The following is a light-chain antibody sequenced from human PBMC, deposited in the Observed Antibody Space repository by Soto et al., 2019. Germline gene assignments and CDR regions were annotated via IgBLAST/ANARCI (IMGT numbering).Light chain of an antibody. CDR2: GAS. V-gene: IGKV3-15*01. CDR1: QSVSSN. CDR3: QQYNDWRT. J-gene: IGKJ1*01. Sequence: EIVMTQSPATLSVSPGERATLSCRASQSVSSNLAWYQQKPGQAPRLLIYGASTRATGFPARFSGSGSGTEFFFTFNSLQSEDFAVYYCQQYNDWRTFGQGTKVDIK.